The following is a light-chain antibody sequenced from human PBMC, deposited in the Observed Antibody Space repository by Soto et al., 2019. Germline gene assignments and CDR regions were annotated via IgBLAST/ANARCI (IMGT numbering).Light chain of an antibody. V-gene: IGKV3-20*01. CDR2: GAS. J-gene: IGKJ1*01. CDR1: QTVKNDY. CDR3: QQYSSSSWT. Sequence: ETVLTQSPGTLSLSPGEGATLSCRASQTVKNDYLAWYQQRRGLPPRLLIFGASGRATGIPDRFSGSGSGTDFTLTISRLEPEDFAVYYCQQYSSSSWTFGQGTKVDIK.